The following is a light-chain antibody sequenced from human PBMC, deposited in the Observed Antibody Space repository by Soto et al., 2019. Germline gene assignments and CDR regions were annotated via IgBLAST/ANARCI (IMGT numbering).Light chain of an antibody. J-gene: IGLJ2*01. CDR3: QAWDNSARVV. CDR2: QDD. V-gene: IGLV3-1*01. Sequence: SYELIQPPSVSVSPGQTASVTCSGDKLGDKHACWYQQKPGQSPVLVIYQDDKRPSGVPERFSGSSSGNTATLTISGTQAMDEADYYCQAWDNSARVVFGGGTKVTVL. CDR1: KLGDKH.